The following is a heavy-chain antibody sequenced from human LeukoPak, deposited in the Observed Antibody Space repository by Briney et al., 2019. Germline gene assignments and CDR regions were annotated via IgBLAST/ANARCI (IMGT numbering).Heavy chain of an antibody. D-gene: IGHD3-9*01. V-gene: IGHV4-59*12. Sequence: SETLSLTCTVSGGSINSYYWSWIRQPPGKGLEWIGDIYYSGSPDYSPSLKSRVTISVDKSKNQFSLKLSSVTAADTAVYYCAGDILTGYSTDYWGQGTLVTVSS. J-gene: IGHJ4*02. CDR3: AGDILTGYSTDY. CDR1: GGSINSYY. CDR2: IYYSGSP.